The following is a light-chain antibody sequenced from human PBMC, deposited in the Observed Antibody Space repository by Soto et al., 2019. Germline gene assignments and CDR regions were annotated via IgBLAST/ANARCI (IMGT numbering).Light chain of an antibody. CDR3: QQSYSAQYT. V-gene: IGKV1-39*01. CDR1: QSLSPF. CDR2: ATS. J-gene: IGKJ2*01. Sequence: DIQLTQSPSSLSASAGDRASLTCRAGQSLSPFLNWYQHNPGEAPRLLIFATSNLETGVPSRFSGSGSGTEFTLTISSLQPEDFAAYFCQQSYSAQYTFGQGTKLEIK.